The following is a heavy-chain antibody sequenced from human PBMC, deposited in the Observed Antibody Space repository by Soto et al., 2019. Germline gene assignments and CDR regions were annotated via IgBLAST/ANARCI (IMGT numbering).Heavy chain of an antibody. CDR1: GGPFSSYA. CDR3: ARCDSSGYCV. CDR2: IIPIFGTA. J-gene: IGHJ4*02. V-gene: IGHV1-69*13. D-gene: IGHD3-22*01. Sequence: SSVKVSCKASGGPFSSYAISWVRQAPGQGLEWMGGIIPIFGTANYAQKFQGRVTITADESTGTAYMELSSLRSEDTAVYYCARCDSSGYCVWGQVTLVTVSS.